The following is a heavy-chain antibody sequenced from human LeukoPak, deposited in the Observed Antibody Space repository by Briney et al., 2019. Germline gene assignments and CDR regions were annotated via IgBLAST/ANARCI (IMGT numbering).Heavy chain of an antibody. CDR3: ANAPGGSESFLYNCFDP. CDR1: GFIFSNYA. V-gene: IGHV3-23*01. CDR2: IGGSGGKT. J-gene: IGHJ5*02. Sequence: GGSLRPSCAASGFIFSNYAMSWVRQAPGKGLEWVSAIGGSGGKTYYADPVKGRFTISGDNSKYTLDVQMNSLSAEDTAVYYCANAPGGSESFLYNCFDPWGQGTLVTVSS. D-gene: IGHD3-10*01.